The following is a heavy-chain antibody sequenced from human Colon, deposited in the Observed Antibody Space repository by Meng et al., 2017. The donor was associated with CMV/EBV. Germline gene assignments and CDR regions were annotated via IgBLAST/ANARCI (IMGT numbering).Heavy chain of an antibody. CDR1: GFTFSSYA. J-gene: IGHJ6*02. CDR2: ISGSGGST. CDR3: AKDLGLYPGIVVVPAAIMDYYYDGMDV. Sequence: GESLKISCAASGFTFSSYAMSWVRQAPGKGLEWVSAISGSGGSTYYADSVKGRFTISRDNSKDTLYLQMNSLRTEDTAVYYCAKDLGLYPGIVVVPAAIMDYYYDGMDVWGQGTTVTVSS. V-gene: IGHV3-23*01. D-gene: IGHD2-2*02.